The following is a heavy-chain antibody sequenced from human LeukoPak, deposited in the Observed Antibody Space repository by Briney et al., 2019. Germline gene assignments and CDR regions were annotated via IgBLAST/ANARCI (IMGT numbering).Heavy chain of an antibody. Sequence: PGGSLRLSCAASGFTFSSYAMSWVRQAPGKGLEWVSAISGSGGSTYYADSVKGRFTIPRDNSKNTLYLQMNSLRAEDTAVYYCAKAYYYDSSGYYFAWFDPWGQGTLVTVSS. V-gene: IGHV3-23*01. CDR1: GFTFSSYA. D-gene: IGHD3-22*01. J-gene: IGHJ5*02. CDR2: ISGSGGST. CDR3: AKAYYYDSSGYYFAWFDP.